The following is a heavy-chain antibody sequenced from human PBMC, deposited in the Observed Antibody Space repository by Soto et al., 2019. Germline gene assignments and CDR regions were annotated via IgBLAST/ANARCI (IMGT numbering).Heavy chain of an antibody. CDR1: GGTFSSYA. J-gene: IGHJ4*02. CDR3: AGPFCTNGVCSDPFDY. Sequence: ASVKVSCKASGGTFSSYAISWVRQAPGQGLEWMGGIIPIFGTANYAQKFQGRVTITADESTSTAYMELSSLRSEDTAVYYCAGPFCTNGVCSDPFDYWGQGTLVTVSS. V-gene: IGHV1-69*13. D-gene: IGHD2-8*01. CDR2: IIPIFGTA.